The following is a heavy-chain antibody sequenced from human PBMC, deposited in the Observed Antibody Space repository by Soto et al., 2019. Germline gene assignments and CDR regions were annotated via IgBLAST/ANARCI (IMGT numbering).Heavy chain of an antibody. D-gene: IGHD7-27*01. CDR2: IFSNDEI. CDR1: GFSLSSDRLG. CDR3: ARMDDNTGYKNWGWYFDL. Sequence: SGPTLVNPTETLTLTCTVSGFSLSSDRLGVSWIRQPPGKALEWLAYIFSNDEISYSTSLKSRLTISKDTSKSQVVLNITNMDPVDTATYYCARMDDNTGYKNWGWYFDLWGRGTLVTVSS. J-gene: IGHJ2*01. V-gene: IGHV2-26*01.